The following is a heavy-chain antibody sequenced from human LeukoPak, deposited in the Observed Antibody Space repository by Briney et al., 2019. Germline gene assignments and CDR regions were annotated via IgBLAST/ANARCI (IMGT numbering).Heavy chain of an antibody. CDR2: IYYSGST. CDR1: GGSISSGGYY. D-gene: IGHD3-10*01. CDR3: ARVGTMVRGGPYYFDY. V-gene: IGHV4-31*03. J-gene: IGHJ4*02. Sequence: SETLSLTCTVSGGSISSGGYYWSWIRQHPGKGLEWIGYIYYSGSTYYNPSLKSRVTISVDTSKNQFSLKLSSVTAADTAVYYCARVGTMVRGGPYYFDYWGQGTLVTVSS.